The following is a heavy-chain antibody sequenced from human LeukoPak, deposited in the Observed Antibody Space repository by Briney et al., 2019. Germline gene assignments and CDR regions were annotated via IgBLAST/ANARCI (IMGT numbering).Heavy chain of an antibody. CDR2: ISGSGGST. J-gene: IGHJ4*02. D-gene: IGHD3-3*01. V-gene: IGHV3-23*01. CDR3: AKDQRITIFGAAFDY. CDR1: GFTFSSYA. Sequence: PGGSLRLSCAASGFTFSSYAMSWVRQAPGKGLEWVSAISGSGGSTYYADSVKGRFTISRDNSKNTLYLQMNSLRAEDTAVYYCAKDQRITIFGAAFDYWGQGTLVTVSS.